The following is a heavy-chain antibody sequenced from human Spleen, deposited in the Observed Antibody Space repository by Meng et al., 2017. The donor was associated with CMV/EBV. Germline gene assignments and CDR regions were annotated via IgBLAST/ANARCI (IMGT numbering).Heavy chain of an antibody. V-gene: IGHV3-30*19. J-gene: IGHJ4*02. Sequence: GGSLRLSCAASGFTFSSYGMHWVRQAPGKGLEWVAIVSYDGSDKDYADSVRGRFTISRDSSKNTVYLQMDSLRAEDTAIYYCAKDAAAGNLFDYWGQGTLVTVSS. CDR2: VSYDGSDK. CDR1: GFTFSSYG. D-gene: IGHD6-13*01. CDR3: AKDAAAGNLFDY.